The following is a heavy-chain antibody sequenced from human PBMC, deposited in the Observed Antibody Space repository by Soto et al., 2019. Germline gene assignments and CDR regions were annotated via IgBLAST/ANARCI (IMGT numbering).Heavy chain of an antibody. J-gene: IGHJ6*02. CDR3: ARDDPMVRGVIMEYYYGMDV. CDR2: IIPIFGTA. CDR1: GGTFSSYA. V-gene: IGHV1-69*06. D-gene: IGHD3-10*01. Sequence: ASVKVSCKASGGTFSSYAISWVRQAPGQGLEWMGGIIPIFGTANYAQKFQGRVTITADRSTSTAYMELSSLRSEDTAVYYCARDDPMVRGVIMEYYYGMDVWGQGTTVTVSS.